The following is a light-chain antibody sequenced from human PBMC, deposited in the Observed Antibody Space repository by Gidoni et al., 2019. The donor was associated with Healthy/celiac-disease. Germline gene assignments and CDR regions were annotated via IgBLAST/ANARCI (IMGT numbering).Light chain of an antibody. CDR2: GAS. V-gene: IGKV3-15*01. J-gene: IGKJ1*01. CDR3: QQYNNWPRWT. CDR1: QSVSSN. Sequence: EIVMTQSPATLSVSPGDRATLACRASQSVSSNLAWYQKKPGQAPRLLIYGASTRATGIPARFSGSGSGTGFTLTISSLQSEDFAVYYCQQYNNWPRWTFGQGTKVEIK.